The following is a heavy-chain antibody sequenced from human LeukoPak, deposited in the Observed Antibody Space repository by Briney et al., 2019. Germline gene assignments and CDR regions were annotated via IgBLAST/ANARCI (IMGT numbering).Heavy chain of an antibody. Sequence: PGGFLRLPCAASGFTFSSYGMHWVRQAPGKGLEWVAVISYDGSNKYYADSVKGRFTISRDNSKNTLYLQMNSLRAEDTAVYYCAKEGRSSSSWYAPSTNWFDPWGQGTLVTVSS. D-gene: IGHD6-13*01. CDR3: AKEGRSSSSWYAPSTNWFDP. CDR2: ISYDGSNK. CDR1: GFTFSSYG. J-gene: IGHJ5*02. V-gene: IGHV3-30*18.